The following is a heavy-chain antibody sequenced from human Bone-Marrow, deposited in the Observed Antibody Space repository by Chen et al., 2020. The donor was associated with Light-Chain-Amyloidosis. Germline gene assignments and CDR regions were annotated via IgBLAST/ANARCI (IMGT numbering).Heavy chain of an antibody. CDR2: INHSGST. J-gene: IGHJ4*02. D-gene: IGHD3-10*01. V-gene: IGHV4-34*01. CDR3: ARGIRQHFYGSGSHFDS. Sequence: QVQLQQWGAGLLKPSETLSLTCAVYGGSFSGYYWSWIRQSPGKGLEWIGEINHSGSTNYNPSLKSRVTISVDTSKNQFSLKLSSVTAADTAVYYCARGIRQHFYGSGSHFDSWGQGTLVTVSS. CDR1: GGSFSGYY.